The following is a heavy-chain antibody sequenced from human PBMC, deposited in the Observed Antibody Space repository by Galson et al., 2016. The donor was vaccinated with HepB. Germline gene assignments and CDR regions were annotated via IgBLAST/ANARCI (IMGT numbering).Heavy chain of an antibody. CDR2: ISGSGRHT. CDR1: GFTSSNYA. D-gene: IGHD5-18*01. Sequence: SLRLSCAASGFTSSNYAMNWVRQAPGKGLEWVSVISGSGRHTYYADSVKGRFTISRDNSKNTVFLQMSSLTADDTAVYYCAKDRVDSAMVESAFDVWGQGTMVSVSS. J-gene: IGHJ3*01. V-gene: IGHV3-23*01. CDR3: AKDRVDSAMVESAFDV.